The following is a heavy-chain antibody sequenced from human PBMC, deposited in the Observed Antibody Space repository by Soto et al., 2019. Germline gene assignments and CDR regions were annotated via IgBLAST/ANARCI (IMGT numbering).Heavy chain of an antibody. J-gene: IGHJ4*02. V-gene: IGHV1-69*13. D-gene: IGHD3-22*01. Sequence: SVKVSCKASGGTFSSFSHNWVRQAPGQGLEWMGGFMPMFGTANYAQKFQGRVTFTADESTSTAYMDLSNLRSEDTAIYYCSSGRDSYDGSGYSRVDYWGKGTQVTVS. CDR3: SSGRDSYDGSGYSRVDY. CDR2: FMPMFGTA. CDR1: GGTFSSFS.